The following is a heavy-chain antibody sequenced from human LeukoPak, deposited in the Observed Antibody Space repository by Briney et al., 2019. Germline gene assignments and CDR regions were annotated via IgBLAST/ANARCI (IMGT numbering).Heavy chain of an antibody. J-gene: IGHJ6*04. V-gene: IGHV3-21*01. Sequence: PGGSLRLSCAASGFTFNTYSMNWVLQAPGKGLEWVSSISSSSSYIYYADSVKGRFTISRDNAKNSLYLQMNSLRAEDTAVYYCARCLGFLDDMDVWGKGTTVTVSS. CDR1: GFTFNTYS. CDR3: ARCLGFLDDMDV. D-gene: IGHD3-3*01. CDR2: ISSSSSYI.